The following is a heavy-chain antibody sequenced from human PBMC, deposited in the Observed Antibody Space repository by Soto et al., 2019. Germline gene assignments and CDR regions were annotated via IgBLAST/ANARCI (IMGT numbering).Heavy chain of an antibody. D-gene: IGHD4-17*01. V-gene: IGHV1-3*01. CDR3: ARDNSRQTTWWLDP. J-gene: IGHJ5*02. Sequence: GASVKVSCKASGYTFNSYAMHWVRQAPGQRLEWMGWISAYNGSTNYAQKFQGRVTMTRDTSTSTVYMDLSSLRSEDTAVYYCARDNSRQTTWWLDPWGQGTLVPVSS. CDR1: GYTFNSYA. CDR2: ISAYNGST.